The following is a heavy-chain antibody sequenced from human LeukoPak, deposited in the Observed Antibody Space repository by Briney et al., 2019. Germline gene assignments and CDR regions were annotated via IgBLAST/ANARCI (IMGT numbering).Heavy chain of an antibody. CDR1: GYTFTSYD. CDR3: ARAGTSGYYYYMDV. Sequence: ASVKVSCKASGYTFTSYDINWVRQATGQGLEWMGWMNPNSGNTGYAQKFQGRVTITRNTSISTAYMEPSSLRSEDTAVYYCARAGTSGYYYYMDVWGKGTTVTVSS. D-gene: IGHD3-10*01. CDR2: MNPNSGNT. J-gene: IGHJ6*03. V-gene: IGHV1-8*03.